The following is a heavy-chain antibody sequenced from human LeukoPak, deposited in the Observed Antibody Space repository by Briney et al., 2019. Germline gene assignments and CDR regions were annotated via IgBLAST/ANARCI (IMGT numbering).Heavy chain of an antibody. CDR2: ISYDGGKK. CDR3: VRNPDDPSYFYYMDV. V-gene: IGHV3-30*03. Sequence: GGSLRLSCAASGFTFSSYSMNWVRQAPGKGLEWVALISYDGGKKWYADSVKGRFSISRDNSENTLSLQMNSLRPEDTAVYYCVRNPDDPSYFYYMDVWGNGTTVIVSS. J-gene: IGHJ6*03. CDR1: GFTFSSYS.